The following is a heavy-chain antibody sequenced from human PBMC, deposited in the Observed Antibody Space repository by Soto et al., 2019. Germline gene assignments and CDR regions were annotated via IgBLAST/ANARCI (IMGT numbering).Heavy chain of an antibody. CDR3: ARESSSGYYVGDAFDI. CDR1: GYTFTSYG. Sequence: ASVKVSCKASGYTFTSYGISWVRQAPGQGLEWMGWISAYNGNTNYAQKLQGRVTMTTDTSTSTAYMELRSLRSDDTAVSYCARESSSGYYVGDAFDIWGQGTMVTVSS. J-gene: IGHJ3*02. D-gene: IGHD3-22*01. CDR2: ISAYNGNT. V-gene: IGHV1-18*01.